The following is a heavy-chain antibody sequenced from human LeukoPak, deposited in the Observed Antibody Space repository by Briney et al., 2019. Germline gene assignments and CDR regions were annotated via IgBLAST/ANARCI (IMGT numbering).Heavy chain of an antibody. CDR1: GFTFSRFG. CDR3: AKPRIIGLGWAQFDY. Sequence: GGSLRLSCVTSGFTFSRFGMTWVRQPPGKGLEWVASFDGNADGTYYADSVKGRCAISRDNSKNTLYLQMNSLRAEDTAIYYCAKPRIIGLGWAQFDYWGQGSLVTVSS. V-gene: IGHV3-23*01. CDR2: FDGNADGT. D-gene: IGHD2-15*01. J-gene: IGHJ4*02.